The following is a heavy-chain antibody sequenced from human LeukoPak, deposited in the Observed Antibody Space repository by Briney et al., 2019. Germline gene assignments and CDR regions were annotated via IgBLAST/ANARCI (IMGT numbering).Heavy chain of an antibody. CDR1: GGSFSGYY. J-gene: IGHJ6*02. CDR2: INHSGST. CDR3: ARAYYYGSGRISYYYYYGMDV. V-gene: IGHV4-34*01. Sequence: SETLSLTCAVYGGSFSGYYWSWIRQPPGKGLEWIGEINHSGSTNYNPSLKSRVTIPVDTSKNQFSLKLSSVTAADTAVYYCARAYYYGSGRISYYYYYGMDVWGQGTTVTVSS. D-gene: IGHD3-10*01.